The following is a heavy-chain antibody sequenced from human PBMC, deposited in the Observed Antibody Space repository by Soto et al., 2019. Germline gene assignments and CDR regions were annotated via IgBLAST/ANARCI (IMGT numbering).Heavy chain of an antibody. Sequence: KVSCKASGYTFTGYYMHWVRQAPGQGLEWMGWINPNSGGTNYAQKFQGRVTMTRDTSISTAYMELSRLRSDDTAVYYCARVREGKYDILTGYLPIFDYWGQGTLVTVSS. J-gene: IGHJ4*02. D-gene: IGHD3-9*01. V-gene: IGHV1-2*02. CDR3: ARVREGKYDILTGYLPIFDY. CDR1: GYTFTGYY. CDR2: INPNSGGT.